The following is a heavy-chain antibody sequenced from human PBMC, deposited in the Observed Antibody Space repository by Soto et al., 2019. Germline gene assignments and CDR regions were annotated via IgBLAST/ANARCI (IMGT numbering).Heavy chain of an antibody. CDR1: GGTFSSYA. J-gene: IGHJ5*02. D-gene: IGHD2-2*01. Sequence: SVKVSCKASGGTFSSYAISWVRQAPGQGLEWMGGIIPIFGTANYAQKFQGRVTITADESTSTAYMELSSLRSEDTAVYYCAREYRLLSGWFDPWGQGTLVTVSS. CDR2: IIPIFGTA. CDR3: AREYRLLSGWFDP. V-gene: IGHV1-69*13.